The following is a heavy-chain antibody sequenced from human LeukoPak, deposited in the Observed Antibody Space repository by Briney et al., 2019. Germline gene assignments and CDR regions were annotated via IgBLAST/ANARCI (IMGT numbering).Heavy chain of an antibody. D-gene: IGHD2-21*02. V-gene: IGHV1-69*04. Sequence: ASVKVSCKASGGTFSSYAISWVRQAPGQGLEWMGRIIPILGIANYAQKFQGRATITADKSTSTAYMELSSLRSEDTAVYYCARDSAYCGGDCYADYWGQGTLVTVSS. CDR2: IIPILGIA. CDR1: GGTFSSYA. CDR3: ARDSAYCGGDCYADY. J-gene: IGHJ4*02.